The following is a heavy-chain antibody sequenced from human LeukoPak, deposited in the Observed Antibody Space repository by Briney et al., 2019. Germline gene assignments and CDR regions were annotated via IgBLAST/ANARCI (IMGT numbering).Heavy chain of an antibody. D-gene: IGHD5-12*01. J-gene: IGHJ3*02. CDR1: GYTFTSYA. V-gene: IGHV1-3*03. CDR2: INAGNGNT. Sequence: ASVKASCKASGYTFTSYAMHWVRQAPGQRLEWMGWINAGNGNTKYSQEFQGRVTITRDTSASTAYMELSSLRSEDMAVYYCARDAHASGSYDAFDIWGQGTMVTVSS. CDR3: ARDAHASGSYDAFDI.